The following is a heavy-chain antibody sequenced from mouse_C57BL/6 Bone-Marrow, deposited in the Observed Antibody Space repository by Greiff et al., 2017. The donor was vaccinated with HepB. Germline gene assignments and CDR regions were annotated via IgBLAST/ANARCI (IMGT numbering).Heavy chain of an antibody. V-gene: IGHV1-52*01. CDR2: IDPSDSET. D-gene: IGHD1-1*01. CDR1: GYTFTSYW. J-gene: IGHJ1*03. Sequence: QVQLQQPGAELVRPGSSVKLSCKASGYTFTSYWMHWVKQRPIQGLEWIGNIDPSDSETHYNQKFKDKATLTVDKSSSTAYMQLSSLTSEDSAVYYCARTPHYYGSSDGYFDVWGTGTTVTVSS. CDR3: ARTPHYYGSSDGYFDV.